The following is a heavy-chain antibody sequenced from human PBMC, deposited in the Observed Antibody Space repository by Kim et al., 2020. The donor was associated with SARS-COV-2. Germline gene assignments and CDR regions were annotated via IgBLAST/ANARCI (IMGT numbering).Heavy chain of an antibody. J-gene: IGHJ4*02. D-gene: IGHD4-17*01. V-gene: IGHV4-59*01. CDR1: GGSISSYY. CDR3: ARTNYGDYFDY. Sequence: SETLSLTCTVSGGSISSYYWSWIRQPPGKGLEWIGYMYYSGSTKYNPSLKSRVTISVDTSKNQFSLKLSSVTAADTAVYYCARTNYGDYFDYRGQGTLVTVSS. CDR2: MYYSGST.